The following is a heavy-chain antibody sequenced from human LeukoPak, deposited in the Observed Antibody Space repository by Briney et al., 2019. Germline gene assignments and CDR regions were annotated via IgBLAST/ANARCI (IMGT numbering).Heavy chain of an antibody. V-gene: IGHV1-46*01. CDR2: INPSGGST. Sequence: ASVKVSCKASGYTFTSYDINWVRQATGQGLEWMGIINPSGGSTSYAQKFQGRVTMTRDTSTSTVYMELSSLRSEDTAVYYCAIFRTTGSSVHYWGQGTLVTVSS. CDR1: GYTFTSYD. J-gene: IGHJ4*02. CDR3: AIFRTTGSSVHY. D-gene: IGHD6-6*01.